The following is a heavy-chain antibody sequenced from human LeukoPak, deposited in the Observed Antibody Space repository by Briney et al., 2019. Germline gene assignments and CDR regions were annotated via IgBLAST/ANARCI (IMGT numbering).Heavy chain of an antibody. CDR3: AKTLRERVWFWELSY. D-gene: IGHD3-10*01. CDR1: GFTFSSYG. Sequence: GRSLRLSCAASGFTFSSYGMHWVRQAPGKGLEWVAVIWYDGSNKYYADSVKGRFTISRDNSKNTVYLQMNSLRAEDTAVYYCAKTLRERVWFWELSYWGQGTLVTVSS. CDR2: IWYDGSNK. J-gene: IGHJ4*02. V-gene: IGHV3-33*06.